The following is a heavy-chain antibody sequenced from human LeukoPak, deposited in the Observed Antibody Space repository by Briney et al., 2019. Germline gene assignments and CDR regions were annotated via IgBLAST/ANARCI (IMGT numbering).Heavy chain of an antibody. V-gene: IGHV1-2*02. J-gene: IGHJ3*02. CDR1: GYTFTGYY. Sequence: ASVKVSCKASGYTFTGYYMHWVRQAPGQGLEWMGWINPNSGGTNYAQKFQGRVSMTGDTSISTAYMELSRLRSDDTAVYYCARELGYCTNGVCHDAFDIWGQGTMVTVSS. CDR2: INPNSGGT. CDR3: ARELGYCTNGVCHDAFDI. D-gene: IGHD2-8*01.